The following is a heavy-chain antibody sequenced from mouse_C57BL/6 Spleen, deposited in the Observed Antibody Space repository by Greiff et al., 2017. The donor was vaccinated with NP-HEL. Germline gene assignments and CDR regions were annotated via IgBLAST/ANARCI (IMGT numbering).Heavy chain of an antibody. CDR3: ARGGGYDYDWYFDV. D-gene: IGHD2-4*01. Sequence: QESGPELVKPGASVKISCKASGYSFPDYNMNWVKQSNGKSLECIGVIYPNSVPPRYHPPFTGPATLTVYQSSSTAYMQLNSLTSEDSAVYYCARGGGYDYDWYFDVWGTGTTVTVSS. CDR1: GYSFPDYN. CDR2: IYPNSVPP. J-gene: IGHJ1*03. V-gene: IGHV1-39*01.